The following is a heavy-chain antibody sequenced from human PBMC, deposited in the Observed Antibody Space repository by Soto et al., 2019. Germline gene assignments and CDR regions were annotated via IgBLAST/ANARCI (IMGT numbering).Heavy chain of an antibody. Sequence: SETLSLTCTVSGGSISSYYWSWIRQPAGKGLEWIGRIYTSGSTNYNPSLKSRVTMSVDTSKNQFSLKLSSVTAADTAVYYCARDPLNYDFWSGYYIRWFDPWGQGTLVTVSS. J-gene: IGHJ5*02. D-gene: IGHD3-3*01. V-gene: IGHV4-4*07. CDR1: GGSISSYY. CDR3: ARDPLNYDFWSGYYIRWFDP. CDR2: IYTSGST.